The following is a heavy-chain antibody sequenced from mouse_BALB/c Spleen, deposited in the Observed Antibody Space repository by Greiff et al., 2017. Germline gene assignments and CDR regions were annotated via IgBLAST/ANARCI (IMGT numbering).Heavy chain of an antibody. Sequence: HVQLQEPGAGLVQPGAPVKLSCTASGYTFTSYWMNWVQQTPGRGLEWIGSIDPADSETHYKQKFKDKATLTVDKSTSTDYIQLSSLTSEDSAVYYCARGDYGNYGFADWGQGTLVTVSA. J-gene: IGHJ3*01. D-gene: IGHD2-1*01. CDR2: IDPADSET. CDR3: ARGDYGNYGFAD. V-gene: IGHV1-69*02. CDR1: GYTFTSYW.